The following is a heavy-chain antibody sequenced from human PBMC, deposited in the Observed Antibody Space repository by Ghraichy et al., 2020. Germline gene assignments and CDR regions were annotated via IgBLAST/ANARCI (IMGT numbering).Heavy chain of an antibody. Sequence: GGPLRLSCAASGFTVSNYNMNWVRQAPGKGLEWVSLIYSGGKTYYADSVKGRFTISRDNSKNTVYLQVNSLRVEDTALYYCARDLTVEARFDPWGQGTLVTVSS. CDR3: ARDLTVEARFDP. V-gene: IGHV3-53*01. D-gene: IGHD3-10*01. CDR1: GFTVSNYN. J-gene: IGHJ5*02. CDR2: IYSGGKT.